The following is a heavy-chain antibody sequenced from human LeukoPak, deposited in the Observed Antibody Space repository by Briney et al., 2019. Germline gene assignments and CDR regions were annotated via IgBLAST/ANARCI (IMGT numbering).Heavy chain of an antibody. Sequence: GGSLRLSCATSGFTFTSFAMTWVRQAPGEGPEWVSAVSGSGSSTYYADSVKGRFTISRDNSKNTLYLQMSSLRADDTAVYYCAKRTSGFCTSTSCYGHDFWGQGTLVTVSS. V-gene: IGHV3-23*01. CDR3: AKRTSGFCTSTSCYGHDF. CDR1: GFTFTSFA. J-gene: IGHJ4*02. D-gene: IGHD2-2*01. CDR2: VSGSGSST.